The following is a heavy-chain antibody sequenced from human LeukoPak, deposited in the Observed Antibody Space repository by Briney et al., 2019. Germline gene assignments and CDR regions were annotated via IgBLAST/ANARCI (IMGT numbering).Heavy chain of an antibody. Sequence: GGCLRLSCAASRFTFSSYGMHGVRQARGKGLEGVAVISYDGSNKYYADAVKGRFTISGHNSKDTLHLQMNSLRAEETAVYYCVRYIVVASGFDYWGQGTLVTVSS. CDR3: VRYIVVASGFDY. D-gene: IGHD3-22*01. CDR2: ISYDGSNK. V-gene: IGHV3-30*03. J-gene: IGHJ4*02. CDR1: RFTFSSYG.